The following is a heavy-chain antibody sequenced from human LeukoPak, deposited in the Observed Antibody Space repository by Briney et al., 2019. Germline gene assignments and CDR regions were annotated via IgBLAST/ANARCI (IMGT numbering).Heavy chain of an antibody. CDR2: IRYDGSNK. CDR1: GFTFSSYG. J-gene: IGHJ4*02. CDR3: ARLAISSSSPFDY. Sequence: GGSLRLSCAASGFTFSSYGMHWVRQAPGKGLEWVAFIRYDGSNKYYADPVKGRFTISRDNSKNTLYLQMNSLRAEDTAVYYCARLAISSSSPFDYWGQGTLVTVSS. V-gene: IGHV3-30*02. D-gene: IGHD6-6*01.